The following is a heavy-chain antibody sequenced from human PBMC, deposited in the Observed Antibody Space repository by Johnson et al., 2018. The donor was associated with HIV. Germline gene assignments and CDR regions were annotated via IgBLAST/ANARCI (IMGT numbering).Heavy chain of an antibody. CDR2: ISSSGSTI. CDR1: GFTFSDYY. J-gene: IGHJ3*02. V-gene: IGHV3-11*04. CDR3: ARSGGYPNAFDI. Sequence: QEQLVESGGGLVKPGGSLRLSCAASGFTFSDYYMSWIRQAPGKGLEWVSYISSSGSTIYYADSVKGRFIISRDNSKNSLFLQRNRLRVEDTAVYYCARSGGYPNAFDIWGQGAMVTVSS. D-gene: IGHD6-13*01.